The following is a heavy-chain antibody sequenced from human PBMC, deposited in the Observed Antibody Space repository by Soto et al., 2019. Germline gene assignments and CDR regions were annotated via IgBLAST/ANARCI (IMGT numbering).Heavy chain of an antibody. D-gene: IGHD1-26*01. V-gene: IGHV3-74*01. CDR2: VNPDGSTT. J-gene: IGHJ5*02. CDR1: KFSFSGYW. CDR3: AKVASGSYDWFDP. Sequence: EVQLVESGGGLVQPGGSLRLSCAASKFSFSGYWMHWVRQAPGKGLMWVSRVNPDGSTTTYAASVKGRVTMSRDNAKNTVFLQMNSLRADDTAVYYCAKVASGSYDWFDPWGQGTLVTVSS.